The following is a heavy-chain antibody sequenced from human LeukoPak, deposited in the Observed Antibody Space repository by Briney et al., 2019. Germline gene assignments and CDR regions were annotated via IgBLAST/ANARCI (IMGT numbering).Heavy chain of an antibody. CDR3: ASLTIFGVVTAFDI. CDR1: GGSISSYY. V-gene: IGHV4-59*01. J-gene: IGHJ3*02. D-gene: IGHD3-3*01. Sequence: SGTLSLTCTVSGGSISSYYWSWIRQPPGKGLEWIGYIYYSGSTNYNPSSKSGVTISVDTSKTQFSLKLSSVTAADTAVYYCASLTIFGVVTAFDIWGQGTMVTVSS. CDR2: IYYSGST.